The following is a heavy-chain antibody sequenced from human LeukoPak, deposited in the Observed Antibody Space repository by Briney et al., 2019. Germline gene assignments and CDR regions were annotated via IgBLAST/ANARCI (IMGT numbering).Heavy chain of an antibody. V-gene: IGHV3-30*02. CDR2: IRYDGSNK. D-gene: IGHD2-2*01. CDR1: GFTFSSYG. J-gene: IGHJ4*02. Sequence: GGSLRLSCAASGFTFSSYGMHWVRQAPGKGLEWVAFIRYDGSNKYYADSVKGRFTISRDNSKNTLYLQMNSLRAEDTAVYYCARDRGIVVVPAAMNFDYWGQGTLVTVSS. CDR3: ARDRGIVVVPAAMNFDY.